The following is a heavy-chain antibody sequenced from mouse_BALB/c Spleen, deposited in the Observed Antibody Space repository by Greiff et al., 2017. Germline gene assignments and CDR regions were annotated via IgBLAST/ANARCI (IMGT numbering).Heavy chain of an antibody. CDR1: GYSITSDYA. J-gene: IGHJ3*01. V-gene: IGHV3-2*02. Sequence: EVQLQQSGPGLVKPSQSLSLTCTVTGYSITSDYAWNWIRQFPGNKLEWMGYISYSGSTSYNPSLKSRISITRDTSKNQFFLQLNSVTTEDTATYYCVYRYDFAYWGQGTLVTVSA. CDR3: VYRYDFAY. CDR2: ISYSGST. D-gene: IGHD2-14*01.